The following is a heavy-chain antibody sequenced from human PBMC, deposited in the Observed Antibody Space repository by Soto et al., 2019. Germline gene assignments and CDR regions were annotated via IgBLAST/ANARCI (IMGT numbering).Heavy chain of an antibody. CDR1: GFTFDDYG. J-gene: IGHJ4*02. CDR3: ARDQPIGNIWFGELQSIDY. Sequence: GGSLRLSCAASGFTFDDYGMSWVRQAPGKGLEWVSGINWNGGSTGYADSVKGRFTISRDNAKNSLYLQMNSLRAEDTALYHCARDQPIGNIWFGELQSIDYWGQGTLVTVSS. V-gene: IGHV3-20*01. CDR2: INWNGGST. D-gene: IGHD3-10*01.